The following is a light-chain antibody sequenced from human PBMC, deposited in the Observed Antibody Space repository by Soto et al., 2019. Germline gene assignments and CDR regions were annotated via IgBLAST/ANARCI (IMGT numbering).Light chain of an antibody. V-gene: IGKV3-15*01. J-gene: IGKJ5*01. Sequence: DIVLTQSPGKLSVSPGEGATRFSRASQSVRTKLAWYQQRAGQAPRLLMYGASTRATGIPDRFSGSGSGTEFTLTISSLQSEDFAVYYCQQYNSWPPITVGQGTRLEI. CDR3: QQYNSWPPIT. CDR1: QSVRTK. CDR2: GAS.